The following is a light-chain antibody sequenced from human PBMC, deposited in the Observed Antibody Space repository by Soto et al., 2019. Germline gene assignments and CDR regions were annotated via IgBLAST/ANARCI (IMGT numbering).Light chain of an antibody. CDR1: SPNIGNNY. J-gene: IGLJ3*02. V-gene: IGLV1-51*01. CDR2: DND. CDR3: GAWDSSLNVLV. Sequence: QSALTQPPSVSAAPGQKVTISCTGSSPNIGNNYVSWYQQLPGTAPKLLIYDNDKRPSGIPGRFSGSKSGTSATLGIIGLQTGDEADYYCGAWDSSLNVLVFGGGTKVTVL.